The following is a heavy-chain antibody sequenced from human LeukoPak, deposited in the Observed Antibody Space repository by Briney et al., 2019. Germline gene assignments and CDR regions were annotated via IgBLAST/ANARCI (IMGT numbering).Heavy chain of an antibody. CDR1: GYSFTGYY. J-gene: IGHJ4*02. D-gene: IGHD4-23*01. CDR3: ARDLTSFYGGNQYYFDY. Sequence: ASVKVSCKASGYSFTGYYMHWVRQAPGQGLEWMGWINPNSGGTNYAQKFQGRVTMTRDTSTSTVYMELSSLRSEDTAVYYCARDLTSFYGGNQYYFDYWGPGTLVTVSS. V-gene: IGHV1-2*02. CDR2: INPNSGGT.